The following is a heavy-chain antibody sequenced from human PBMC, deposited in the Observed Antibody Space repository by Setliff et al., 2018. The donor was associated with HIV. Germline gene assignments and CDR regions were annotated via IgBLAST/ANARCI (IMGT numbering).Heavy chain of an antibody. D-gene: IGHD3-3*01. CDR1: GYTFTSYD. V-gene: IGHV1-8*02. CDR3: ARGRKQPITIFGVVSRNVAHYFDY. Sequence: ASVKVSCKASGYTFTSYDINWVRQATGQGLEWMGWMNPNSGNTGYAQKFQGRVTMTRNTSISTAYMELSSLRSEDTAVYYCARGRKQPITIFGVVSRNVAHYFDYWGQGTQVTVSS. J-gene: IGHJ4*02. CDR2: MNPNSGNT.